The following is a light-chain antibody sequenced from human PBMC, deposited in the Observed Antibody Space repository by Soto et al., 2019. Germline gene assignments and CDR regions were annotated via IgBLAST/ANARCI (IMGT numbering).Light chain of an antibody. J-gene: IGKJ4*01. CDR2: SAS. CDR1: QTISVY. CDR3: QQTYSVPLT. Sequence: DIQMTQSPSSLSASVGDRVTITCRASQTISVYLNWYQQKPGRAPDVLIYSASTRRSGVPSRFSGSGSGTDFTLTITSLQPEDFATYCCQQTYSVPLTFGGGTRV. V-gene: IGKV1-39*01.